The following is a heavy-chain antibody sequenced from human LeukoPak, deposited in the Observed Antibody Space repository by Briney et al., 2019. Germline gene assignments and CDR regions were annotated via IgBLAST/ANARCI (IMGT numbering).Heavy chain of an antibody. Sequence: SVKVSCKASGYTFTGYYMHWVRQAPGQGLEWMGWINPNSGGTNYAQKFQGRVTMTRDTSISTAYMELSRLRSDDTAVYYCARALGLVKNWFDPWGQGTLVTVSS. D-gene: IGHD3/OR15-3a*01. CDR2: INPNSGGT. CDR1: GYTFTGYY. V-gene: IGHV1-2*02. J-gene: IGHJ5*02. CDR3: ARALGLVKNWFDP.